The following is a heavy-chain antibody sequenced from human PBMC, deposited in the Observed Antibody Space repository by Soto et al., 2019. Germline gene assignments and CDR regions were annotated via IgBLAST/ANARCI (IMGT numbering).Heavy chain of an antibody. V-gene: IGHV4-61*01. CDR3: SRGGPELRDY. CDR1: GDSVSSGSYY. Sequence: PSETPSLTCTVSGDSVSSGSYYWSWIRQPPGEGLEWIGYIYYTGSTNYNPSLKSRVTMSVDTSKNQFSLNLSSVTAADTAVYYGSRGGPELRDYCGKAALAT. D-gene: IGHD1-7*01. CDR2: IYYTGST. J-gene: IGHJ4*01.